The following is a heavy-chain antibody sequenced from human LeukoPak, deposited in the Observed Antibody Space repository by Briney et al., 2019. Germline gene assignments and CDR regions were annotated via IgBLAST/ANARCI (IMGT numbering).Heavy chain of an antibody. V-gene: IGHV3-49*04. CDR2: IQAKAYGGAS. D-gene: IGHD2/OR15-2a*01. Sequence: GGSLRLSCSTSGFTFGDYAMSWVRQAPGKGLEWVGFIQAKAYGGASKYAASVNGIFSIWRDDSQRIANLQLNDPKPENTALYYCTRAPHPRCRTTACSVCYCGPGNLVTASS. CDR3: TRAPHPRCRTTACSVCY. CDR1: GFTFGDYA. J-gene: IGHJ4*01.